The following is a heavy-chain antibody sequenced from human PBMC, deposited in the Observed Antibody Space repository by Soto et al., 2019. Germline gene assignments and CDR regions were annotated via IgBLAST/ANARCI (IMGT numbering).Heavy chain of an antibody. CDR3: ARMGLHLGELSRNWFDP. V-gene: IGHV4-31*03. J-gene: IGHJ5*02. CDR1: GGSINSGEYY. CDR2: IYSSGRT. Sequence: QVQLQESGPGLVKPSQTLSLTCSMSGGSINSGEYYWNWIRQYPGKGLEWTGYIYSSGRTHYNPSLKSRINISLDTSNNLLSLKLSSVTAADTAVYYCARMGLHLGELSRNWFDPWGRGTLVTVSS. D-gene: IGHD3-16*02.